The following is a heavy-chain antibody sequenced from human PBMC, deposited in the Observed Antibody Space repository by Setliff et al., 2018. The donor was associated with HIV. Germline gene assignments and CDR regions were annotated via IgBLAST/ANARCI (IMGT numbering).Heavy chain of an antibody. D-gene: IGHD3-3*01. CDR2: VCPGGTV. CDR1: GYSISSGYY. Sequence: SETLSLTCAVSGYSISSGYYWGWIRQPPGAGVEWIGSVCPGGTVDYNPSLKSRVAMSVDTSRSQFSLKLRSVTAADTAVYYCARHKTNYDFYAFDVWGQGTMVTVSS. V-gene: IGHV4-38-2*01. J-gene: IGHJ3*01. CDR3: ARHKTNYDFYAFDV.